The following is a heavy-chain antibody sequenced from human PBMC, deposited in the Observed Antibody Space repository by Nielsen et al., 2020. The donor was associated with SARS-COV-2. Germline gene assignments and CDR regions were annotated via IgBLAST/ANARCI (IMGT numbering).Heavy chain of an antibody. CDR2: MNPNSGNT. CDR3: AREYGEGVDY. J-gene: IGHJ4*02. V-gene: IGHV1-8*02. Sequence: ASVKVSCKASGYSFTSYEINWVRQATGQGLEWMGWMNPNSGNTGYAQKFQGRVTMTRSTSTSTAYMELHSLGSEDTAVYYCAREYGEGVDYWGQGTLVTVSS. CDR1: GYSFTSYE. D-gene: IGHD4-17*01.